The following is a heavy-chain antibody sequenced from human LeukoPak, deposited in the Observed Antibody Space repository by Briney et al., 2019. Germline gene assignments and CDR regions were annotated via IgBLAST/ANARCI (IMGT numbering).Heavy chain of an antibody. J-gene: IGHJ6*02. V-gene: IGHV3-66*01. CDR3: AREKFDSSAYYGRAGNYYYGLDV. CDR2: IYSGGST. CDR1: GFTVSSNY. Sequence: GGSLRLSCAASGFTVSSNYMNWVRQTPGKGLEWVSVIYSGGSTFYADSVKGRFTVSRDNSKNTLYLQMNSLRAEDTAVYYCAREKFDSSAYYGRAGNYYYGLDVWGQGTTVTVSS. D-gene: IGHD3-22*01.